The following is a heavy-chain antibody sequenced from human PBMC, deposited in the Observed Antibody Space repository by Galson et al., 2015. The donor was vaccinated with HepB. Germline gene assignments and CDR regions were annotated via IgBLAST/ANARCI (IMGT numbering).Heavy chain of an antibody. CDR2: ISGSGGST. Sequence: AISGSGGSTYYADSVKGRFTISRDNSKNTLYLQMNSLRAEDTAVYYCAKGGYCSSTSCYGGFDYWGQGTLVTVSS. D-gene: IGHD2-2*01. J-gene: IGHJ4*02. V-gene: IGHV3-23*01. CDR3: AKGGYCSSTSCYGGFDY.